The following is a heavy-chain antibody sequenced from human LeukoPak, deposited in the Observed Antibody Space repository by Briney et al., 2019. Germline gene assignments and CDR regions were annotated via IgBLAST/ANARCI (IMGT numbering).Heavy chain of an antibody. Sequence: ASVKVSCEASGYTFTGYYMHWVRQAPGQGLEWMGWINPNSGRTNYAQKFQGRVTMTGDTSISTAYMELTRLTSDDTAVYYCARGAYYDSSAYSGVRLFDYWGQGTLVTVSS. CDR3: ARGAYYDSSAYSGVRLFDY. CDR1: GYTFTGYY. D-gene: IGHD3-22*01. CDR2: INPNSGRT. V-gene: IGHV1-2*02. J-gene: IGHJ4*02.